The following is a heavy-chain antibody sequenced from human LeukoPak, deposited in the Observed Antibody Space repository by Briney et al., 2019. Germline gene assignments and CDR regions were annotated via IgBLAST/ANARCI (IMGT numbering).Heavy chain of an antibody. J-gene: IGHJ1*01. CDR2: INHSGST. Sequence: SETLSLTCAVYGGSFSGYYWSWIRQPPGKGLEWIGEINHSGSTNYNPSLKSRVTISVDTSKNQFSLKLSSVTAADTAVYYCAKERDPYYYDSSGYLQHWGQGTLVTVSS. CDR3: AKERDPYYYDSSGYLQH. CDR1: GGSFSGYY. D-gene: IGHD3-22*01. V-gene: IGHV4-34*01.